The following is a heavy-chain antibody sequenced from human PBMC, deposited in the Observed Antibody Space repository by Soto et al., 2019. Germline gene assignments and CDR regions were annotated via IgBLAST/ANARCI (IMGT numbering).Heavy chain of an antibody. CDR2: ISYDGSNK. CDR3: ARDELKKGYCISTSCYYYYYGMDV. D-gene: IGHD2-2*01. Sequence: PGGSLRLSCAASGFTFSSYAMHWVRQAPGKGLEWVAVISYDGSNKYYADSVRGRFTISRDNSRNTLYLQMNSLRAEDTAVYYSARDELKKGYCISTSCYYYYYGMDVWGQGTTVTVSS. J-gene: IGHJ6*02. V-gene: IGHV3-30-3*01. CDR1: GFTFSSYA.